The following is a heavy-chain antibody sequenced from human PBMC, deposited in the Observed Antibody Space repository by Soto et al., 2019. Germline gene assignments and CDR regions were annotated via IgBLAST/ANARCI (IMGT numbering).Heavy chain of an antibody. V-gene: IGHV5-10-1*01. CDR3: ATQTYGGVDDAFDL. Sequence: PGESLKISCKGSGYSFTTYYISWVRQMPGKGLEWMGRIDPSDSYTKYSPSFQDHVTISADKSISTAFLQWSSLKASDTAMYYCATQTYGGVDDAFDLWGQGTMVTVSS. CDR2: IDPSDSYT. CDR1: GYSFTTYY. D-gene: IGHD4-17*01. J-gene: IGHJ3*01.